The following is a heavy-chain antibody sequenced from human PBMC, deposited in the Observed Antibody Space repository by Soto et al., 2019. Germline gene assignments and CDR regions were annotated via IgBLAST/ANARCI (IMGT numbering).Heavy chain of an antibody. CDR1: GGSISSYY. CDR2: IYSSGST. V-gene: IGHV4-59*01. D-gene: IGHD1-26*01. J-gene: IGHJ4*02. Sequence: SETLSLTCTVSGGSISSYYWSWIRQPPGKGLEWIGYIYSSGSTNYNPSLRSRVTISLDTSKSQFSLNLNSVTAEDTAVYYCASSGSYWGIDYWGQGTLVNVSS. CDR3: ASSGSYWGIDY.